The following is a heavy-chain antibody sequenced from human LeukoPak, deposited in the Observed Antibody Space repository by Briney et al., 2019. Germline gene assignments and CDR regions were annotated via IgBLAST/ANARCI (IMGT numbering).Heavy chain of an antibody. CDR3: TRGKPETVFDS. V-gene: IGHV4-34*01. D-gene: IGHD2-21*02. J-gene: IGHJ4*02. CDR2: INHSGSI. CDR1: GGSFSGYC. Sequence: PSETLSLTCAVYGGSFSGYCWSWIRQSPGKGLEWIGEINHSGSINYNPSLKSGVTISVATSQKQSSPKGASVTAADTAVYYCTRGKPETVFDSWGQGTLVTVSS.